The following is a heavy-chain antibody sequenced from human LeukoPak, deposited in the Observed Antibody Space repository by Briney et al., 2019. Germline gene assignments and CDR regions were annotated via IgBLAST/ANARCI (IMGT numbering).Heavy chain of an antibody. V-gene: IGHV3-30*01. J-gene: IGHJ4*02. CDR3: ARGTDRGYSGYDYFDY. CDR2: ISYDGTHK. D-gene: IGHD5-12*01. CDR1: GFTFSTYA. Sequence: PGRSLRLSCAASGFTFSTYAMHWVRQAPGKGLEWVAFISYDGTHKYYADSVKGRSTISRDTSKNTLYLQMNSLRTEDTAVYYCARGTDRGYSGYDYFDYWGQGTLVTVSS.